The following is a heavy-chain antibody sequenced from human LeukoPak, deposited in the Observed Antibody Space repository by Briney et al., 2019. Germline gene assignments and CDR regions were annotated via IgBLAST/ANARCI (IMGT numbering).Heavy chain of an antibody. CDR1: GFTFSSYE. Sequence: PGGSLRLSCAASGFTFSSYELIWVRQAPGRGLEWVSYINPSGARIYYADSVKGRLTISRDNAKNSLYLQMNSLRAEDTGVYYCSREGSDGYNFDYWGQGTLVTVSS. V-gene: IGHV3-48*03. J-gene: IGHJ4*02. D-gene: IGHD5-24*01. CDR3: SREGSDGYNFDY. CDR2: INPSGARI.